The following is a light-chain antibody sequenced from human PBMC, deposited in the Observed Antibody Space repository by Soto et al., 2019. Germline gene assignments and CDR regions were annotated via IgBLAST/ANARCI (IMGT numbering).Light chain of an antibody. CDR3: QQNNKWPPVT. CDR1: QTISND. J-gene: IGKJ4*01. V-gene: IGKV3-15*01. CDR2: GAS. Sequence: VMPPSPAPVSVSPGEGVTLSCRASQTISNDLAWYQQKPGQAPRLLIYGASTRATGVPASFSGGGSGTEFTLTISSLQSEDFAFYYCQQNNKWPPVTFGGGTKVEIK.